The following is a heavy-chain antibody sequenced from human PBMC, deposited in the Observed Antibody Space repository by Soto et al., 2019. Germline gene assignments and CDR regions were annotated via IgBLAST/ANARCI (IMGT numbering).Heavy chain of an antibody. CDR2: ISSSSSSI. CDR3: ASVKVVAPEMNYFDY. J-gene: IGHJ4*02. Sequence: EVQMVVSGGGLVQPGGSLRLSCAASGSAFSTYDMNWVRQAPGKGLEWVSYISSSSSSIYYTDSVKGRFTSSRDNAKNSLYLQMKSLRDEDTAVYYCASVKVVAPEMNYFDYWGQGTLVTVSS. V-gene: IGHV3-48*02. D-gene: IGHD2-15*01. CDR1: GSAFSTYD.